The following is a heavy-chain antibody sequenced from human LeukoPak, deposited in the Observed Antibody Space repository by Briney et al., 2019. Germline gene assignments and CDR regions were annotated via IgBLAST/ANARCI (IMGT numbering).Heavy chain of an antibody. CDR2: IYYSGST. V-gene: IGHV4-39*07. J-gene: IGHJ3*02. D-gene: IGHD3-22*01. CDR3: ARVMVFNYYDSSGLEAFDI. Sequence: SETLSLTCSVSGGSIRSSSYYWGWIRQPPGKGLEWIGSIYYSGSTYYNPSLKSRVTISVDTSKNQFSLKLSSVTAADTAVYYCARVMVFNYYDSSGLEAFDIWGQGTMVTVSS. CDR1: GGSIRSSSYY.